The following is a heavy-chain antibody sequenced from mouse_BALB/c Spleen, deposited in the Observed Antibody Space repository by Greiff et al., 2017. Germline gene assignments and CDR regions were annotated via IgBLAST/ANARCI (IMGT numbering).Heavy chain of an antibody. Sequence: EVKLMESGGGLVQPGGSLRLSCATSGFTFTDYYMSWVRQPPGKALEWLGFIRNKANGYTTEYSASVKGRFTISRDNSQSILYLQMNTLRAEDSATYYCARDNWDDYYAMDYWGQGTSVTVSS. V-gene: IGHV7-3*02. CDR2: IRNKANGYTT. D-gene: IGHD4-1*01. J-gene: IGHJ4*01. CDR1: GFTFTDYY. CDR3: ARDNWDDYYAMDY.